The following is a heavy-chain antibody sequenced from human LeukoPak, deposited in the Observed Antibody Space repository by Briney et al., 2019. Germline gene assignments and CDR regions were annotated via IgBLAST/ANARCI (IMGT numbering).Heavy chain of an antibody. CDR3: AKDRGY. CDR2: ISAGAGTT. CDR1: GFTFSSFP. Sequence: GGSLRLSCAASGFTFSSFPMSWVRQAPGKGLEWVSAISAGAGTTYYADSVKGRFTISRDNSKNTLYLQMNSLRAEGTAVYYCAKDRGYWGQGTLVTVSS. V-gene: IGHV3-23*01. J-gene: IGHJ4*02.